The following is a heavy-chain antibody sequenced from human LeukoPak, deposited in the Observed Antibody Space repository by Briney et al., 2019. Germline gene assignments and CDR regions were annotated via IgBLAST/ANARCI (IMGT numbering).Heavy chain of an antibody. CDR2: INHSGST. Sequence: SETLSLTCAVYGGSFSGYYWSWIRQPPGKGLEWIGEINHSGSTNYNPYLKSRVTISVDTSKNQFSLKLSSVTGADTAVYYCAGFRRYHDFWSVSGRVKAADYWGQGTLVTVSS. V-gene: IGHV4-34*01. CDR3: AGFRRYHDFWSVSGRVKAADY. CDR1: GGSFSGYY. D-gene: IGHD3-3*01. J-gene: IGHJ4*02.